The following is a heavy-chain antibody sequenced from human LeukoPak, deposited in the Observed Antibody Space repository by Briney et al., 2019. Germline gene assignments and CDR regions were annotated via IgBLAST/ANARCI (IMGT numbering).Heavy chain of an antibody. CDR2: IKQDGSEK. D-gene: IGHD2-8*01. CDR1: GFTFSNYW. J-gene: IGHJ4*02. Sequence: GGSLRLSCAASGFTFSNYWMSWVRQAPGKGLEWVANIKQDGSEKYYVDSVKGRFTISRDNAKNSLYLQMNSLRAEDTAVYYCAREADIVLMVYDYWGQGTLVTVSS. V-gene: IGHV3-7*01. CDR3: AREADIVLMVYDY.